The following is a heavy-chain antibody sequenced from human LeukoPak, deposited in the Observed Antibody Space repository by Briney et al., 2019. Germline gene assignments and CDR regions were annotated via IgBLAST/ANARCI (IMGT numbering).Heavy chain of an antibody. Sequence: GGSLRLSCAASGFTFSSYAMSWVRQAPGKGLEWVSAISGSGGSTYYADSVKGRFTISRDNSKNTLYLQMNSLRAEDAAVYYCAKGIAAAGLYYYYGMDVWGQGTTVTVSS. CDR2: ISGSGGST. D-gene: IGHD6-13*01. V-gene: IGHV3-23*01. CDR1: GFTFSSYA. J-gene: IGHJ6*02. CDR3: AKGIAAAGLYYYYGMDV.